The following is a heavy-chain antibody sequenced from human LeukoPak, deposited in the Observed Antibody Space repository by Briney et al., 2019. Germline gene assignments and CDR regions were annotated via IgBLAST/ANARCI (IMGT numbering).Heavy chain of an antibody. V-gene: IGHV1-3*01. D-gene: IGHD3-10*01. CDR1: GYTFTSYS. Sequence: ASVNVSCKASGYTFTSYSMHWVRQAPGQRLEWMGWINAGNGNTKYSQKFQGGVTITRDTSASTAYMELSSLRSEDTAVYYCARDQLWFGDNWFDPWGQGTLVTVSS. CDR2: INAGNGNT. J-gene: IGHJ5*02. CDR3: ARDQLWFGDNWFDP.